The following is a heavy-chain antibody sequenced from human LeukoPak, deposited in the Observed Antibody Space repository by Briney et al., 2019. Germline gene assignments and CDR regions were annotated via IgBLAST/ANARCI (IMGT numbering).Heavy chain of an antibody. J-gene: IGHJ3*02. Sequence: ASVKVSCKASGYTFTGYYMHWVRQAPGQGLEWMGWINPSNGNTNSAQKLQGRVTMTTDTSTSTAYMELRSLRSDDTAVYYCARAGRPYDSSGYPIRYDAFDIWGQGTVVTVSS. CDR1: GYTFTGYY. V-gene: IGHV1-18*04. D-gene: IGHD3-22*01. CDR2: INPSNGNT. CDR3: ARAGRPYDSSGYPIRYDAFDI.